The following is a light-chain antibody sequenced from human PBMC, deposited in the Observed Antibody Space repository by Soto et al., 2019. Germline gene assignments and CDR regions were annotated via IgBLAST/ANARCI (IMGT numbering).Light chain of an antibody. CDR3: SSFAGGGNPVL. Sequence: QSALTQPPSASGSLGQSVTISCTGTSSDVGGYNYVSWHQQHPGKAPKLMIYEVTKRPSGVPDRFSSSKSGNTASLTVSGLQAEDEADYYCSSFAGGGNPVLFGGGTQLTVL. V-gene: IGLV2-8*01. J-gene: IGLJ2*01. CDR2: EVT. CDR1: SSDVGGYNY.